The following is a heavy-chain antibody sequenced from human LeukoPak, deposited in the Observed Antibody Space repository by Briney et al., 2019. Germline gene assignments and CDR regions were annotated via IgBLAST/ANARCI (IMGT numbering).Heavy chain of an antibody. CDR3: AKSLYGSGTNWFDP. Sequence: GGSLRLSCAASGFTFSSYAMSWVRQAPGKGLEWVSAISGSGGSTYYADSVKGRFTISRDNFKNTLYLQMNSLRAEDTAVYYCAKSLYGSGTNWFDPWGQGTLVTVSS. V-gene: IGHV3-23*01. CDR1: GFTFSSYA. CDR2: ISGSGGST. D-gene: IGHD3-10*01. J-gene: IGHJ5*02.